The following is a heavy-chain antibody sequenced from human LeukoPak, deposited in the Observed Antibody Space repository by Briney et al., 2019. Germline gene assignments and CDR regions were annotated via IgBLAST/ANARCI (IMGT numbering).Heavy chain of an antibody. Sequence: PGGSLRLSCAASGFTFSSYSMNWVRQAPGKGLEWVSSISSSSSYIYYADSVKGRFTISRDNAKNSLYLQKNSLRAEDTAVYYCARTGEWLENFDYWGQGTLVTVSS. CDR2: ISSSSSYI. CDR3: ARTGEWLENFDY. D-gene: IGHD6-19*01. CDR1: GFTFSSYS. V-gene: IGHV3-21*01. J-gene: IGHJ4*02.